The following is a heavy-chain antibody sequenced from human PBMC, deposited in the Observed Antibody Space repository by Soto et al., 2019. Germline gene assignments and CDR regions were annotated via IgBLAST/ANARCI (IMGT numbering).Heavy chain of an antibody. V-gene: IGHV3-23*01. CDR2: TSGSGGST. Sequence: EVPLLESGGGLVQPGGSLRLSCAASGVTFSSYAMSWVRQAPGKGLEWVSATSGSGGSTYYADSVKGRFTISRDNSKNVLYLQMNSLSAEDRVVYYCAKVAPSIKKDAFDIRGQGTMGTVSS. CDR3: AKVAPSIKKDAFDI. D-gene: IGHD4-4*01. J-gene: IGHJ3*02. CDR1: GVTFSSYA.